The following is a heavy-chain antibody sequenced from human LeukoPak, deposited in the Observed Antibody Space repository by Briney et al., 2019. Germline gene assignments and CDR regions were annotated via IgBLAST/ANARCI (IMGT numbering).Heavy chain of an antibody. CDR2: ISYDGSNK. D-gene: IGHD3-10*01. CDR1: GFTFSSYA. V-gene: IGHV3-30*04. J-gene: IGHJ4*02. CDR3: ARDFTMVRGVILGY. Sequence: GGPLRLSCAASGFTFSSYAMHWVRQAPGKGLEWVALISYDGSNKYYADSVKGRLTISRDNSKNTLYLQMNSLRAEDTAVYYCARDFTMVRGVILGYWGQGTLVTVSS.